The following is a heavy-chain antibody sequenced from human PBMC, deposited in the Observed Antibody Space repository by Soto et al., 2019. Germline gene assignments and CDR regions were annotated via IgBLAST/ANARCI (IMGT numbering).Heavy chain of an antibody. Sequence: EVQLLESGGDLVQPGGSLRISCAGSGFTFSSYAMGWVRQAPGKGLEWVSAIGGSGGSTYYADSVKGRFTVSRDNSKDTLYLQMNCLRAEDTAVYYCAKVPSKGPGNRYYFDYWGQGTLVTVSS. CDR1: GFTFSSYA. CDR3: AKVPSKGPGNRYYFDY. V-gene: IGHV3-23*01. CDR2: IGGSGGST. J-gene: IGHJ4*02. D-gene: IGHD3-9*01.